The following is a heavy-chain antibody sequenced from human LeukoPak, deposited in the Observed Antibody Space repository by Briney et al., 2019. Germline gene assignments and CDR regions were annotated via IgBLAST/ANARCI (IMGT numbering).Heavy chain of an antibody. CDR1: GGSCSGYY. CDR3: ARGLVGRVRGSGRYYDYYYYGMDV. D-gene: IGHD3-10*01. J-gene: IGHJ6*02. Sequence: SETLSLTCAVYGGSCSGYYWSWMRQPPGKGLEWIGEINHSGSTNYNPSLKSRVTISVDTSKNQFSLKLSSATAADTAVYYCARGLVGRVRGSGRYYDYYYYGMDVWGQGTTVTVSS. CDR2: INHSGST. V-gene: IGHV4-34*01.